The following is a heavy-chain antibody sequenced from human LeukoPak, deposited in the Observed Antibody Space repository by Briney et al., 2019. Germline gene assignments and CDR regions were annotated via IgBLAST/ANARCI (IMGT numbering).Heavy chain of an antibody. Sequence: ASVKVSRKASGYTFTSYDINWVRQATGQGPEWMGWMNPNSGKSDFAQKFRGRVTMTRDTSISTAYMELGSLRSEDTAVYYCARGPPFRGSQGWFDPWGQGTLVIVSS. J-gene: IGHJ5*02. CDR2: MNPNSGKS. CDR1: GYTFTSYD. CDR3: ARGPPFRGSQGWFDP. V-gene: IGHV1-8*01. D-gene: IGHD1-26*01.